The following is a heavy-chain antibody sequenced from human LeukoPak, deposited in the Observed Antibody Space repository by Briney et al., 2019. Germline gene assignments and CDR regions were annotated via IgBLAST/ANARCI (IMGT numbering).Heavy chain of an antibody. D-gene: IGHD6-19*01. V-gene: IGHV1-2*02. J-gene: IGHJ4*02. CDR3: ARAVAGTVDY. Sequence: ASVKVSCKASGYTFTSYGISWVRQAPGQGLEWMGWINPNSGGTNYAQKFQGRVTMTRDTSISTAYMELSRLRSDDTAVYYCARAVAGTVDYWGQGTLVTVSS. CDR1: GYTFTSYG. CDR2: INPNSGGT.